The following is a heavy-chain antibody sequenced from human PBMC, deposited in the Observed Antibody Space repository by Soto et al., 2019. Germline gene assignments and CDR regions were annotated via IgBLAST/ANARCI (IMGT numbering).Heavy chain of an antibody. J-gene: IGHJ5*02. CDR2: IISRADGGTI. Sequence: GGSLRLSCAASGFSFTNAWMNWVRQAPGKGAEWVGRIISRADGGTIAYAAPVKGRFTISRDDSKNTLYLQMNSLKTEDTAVYYCTTLYKLDPWGQGTLVTVSS. V-gene: IGHV3-15*01. CDR1: GFSFTNAW. CDR3: TTLYKLDP. D-gene: IGHD1-20*01.